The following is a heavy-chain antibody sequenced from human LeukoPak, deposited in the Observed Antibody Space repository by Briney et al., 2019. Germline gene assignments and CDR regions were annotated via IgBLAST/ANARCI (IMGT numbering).Heavy chain of an antibody. D-gene: IGHD3-22*01. V-gene: IGHV1-46*01. CDR1: GYTFTSYY. J-gene: IGHJ3*02. CDR2: INPSGGST. CDR3: ARVKPAYYYDSSGYDAFDI. Sequence: ASVKVSCKASGYTFTSYYMHWVRQAPGQGLEWMGIINPSGGSTSYAQKFQGRVTMTRDTSTSTVYMELSSLRSEDTAVYYCARVKPAYYYDSSGYDAFDIWGQGTMVTVSS.